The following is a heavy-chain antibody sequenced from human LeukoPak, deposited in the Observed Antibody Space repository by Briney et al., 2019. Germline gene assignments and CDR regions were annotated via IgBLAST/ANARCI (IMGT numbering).Heavy chain of an antibody. CDR2: ISAYNGLT. D-gene: IGHD1-26*01. V-gene: IGHV1-18*01. J-gene: IGHJ5*02. CDR1: GYTFNNFG. CDR3: ARDRIARLGGSYRYNCFDP. Sequence: ASVKVSCKASGYTFNNFGVHWVRQTPGQGLEWMGWISAYNGLTNYAENLQGRVTMTTDTSTGTAYLELRSLTSDDTALYYCARDRIARLGGSYRYNCFDPWGQGTLVTVSS.